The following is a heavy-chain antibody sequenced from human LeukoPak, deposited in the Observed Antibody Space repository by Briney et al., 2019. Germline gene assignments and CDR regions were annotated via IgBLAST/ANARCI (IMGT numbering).Heavy chain of an antibody. J-gene: IGHJ4*02. CDR3: ARPGSAPYFF. D-gene: IGHD1-14*01. V-gene: IGHV3-74*01. CDR2: INSDGSSK. CDR1: GFTFSSYW. Sequence: GGSLRLSCAASGFTFSSYWMHWVRQAPGKELVWVSHINSDGSSKNYADSVKGRFTIFRDNAKKTLYLQMNSLRAEDTAVYYCARPGSAPYFFWGQGTLVTVSS.